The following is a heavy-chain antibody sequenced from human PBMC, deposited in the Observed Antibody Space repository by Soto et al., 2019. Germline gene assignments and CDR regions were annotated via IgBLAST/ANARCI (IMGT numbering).Heavy chain of an antibody. D-gene: IGHD6-6*01. CDR3: ARGSSIAGLYYGMDV. CDR2: NYYSGIT. V-gene: IGHV4-31*03. J-gene: IGHJ6*02. Sequence: QVQLQESGPGLVKPSQTLSLTCTVSGGSISSGGYYWTWIRQHPGKGLDWIGYNYYSGITYYNPSLKSRVTISLDTSKNQFSLKLSSGTAADTAVYYCARGSSIAGLYYGMDVWCQGPTVTVSS. CDR1: GGSISSGGYY.